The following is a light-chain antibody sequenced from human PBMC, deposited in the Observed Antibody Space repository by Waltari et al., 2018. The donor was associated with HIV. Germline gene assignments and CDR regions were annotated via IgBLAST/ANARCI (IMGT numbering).Light chain of an antibody. CDR2: KTS. V-gene: IGKV2-30*01. CDR1: PALVYLHGYIH. J-gene: IGKJ1*01. CDR3: MQATSGPPGS. Sequence: DSVMTQSPLALSVTVGQPASISCKSTPALVYLHGYIHLDWVRQRPGQSPRHLMYKTSRRKWWFSCRVSASWSGFDCTLKISGVEPEDVGVYYCMQATSGPPGSIGQGTKLEIK.